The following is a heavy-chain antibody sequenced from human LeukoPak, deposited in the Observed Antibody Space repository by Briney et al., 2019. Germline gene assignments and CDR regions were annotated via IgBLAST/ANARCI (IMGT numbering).Heavy chain of an antibody. J-gene: IGHJ3*02. CDR1: GFTFSGYG. Sequence: WGSLRLSCAASGFTFSGYGMNWVRQAPGKGLEWVSYISSSGSTIYYADSMKGRFTISRDNAKNSLYLQMNSLRAEDTAVYYCARDIYVDDVRYDAFDIWGQGTMVTVPS. V-gene: IGHV3-48*03. CDR3: ARDIYVDDVRYDAFDI. D-gene: IGHD4-17*01. CDR2: ISSSGSTI.